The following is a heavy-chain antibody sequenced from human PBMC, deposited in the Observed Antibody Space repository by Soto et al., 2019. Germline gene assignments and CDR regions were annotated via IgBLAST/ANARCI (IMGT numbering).Heavy chain of an antibody. CDR3: ARDSPPCGWYSYYYYYGMDV. CDR2: INAGNGNT. Sequence: ASVKVSCKASGYTFTSYAMHWVRQAPGQRLEWMGWINAGNGNTKYSQKFQGRVTITRDTSASTAYMELSSLRSEDTAVYYCARDSPPCGWYSYYYYYGMDVRAQRTTVTGSS. CDR1: GYTFTSYA. D-gene: IGHD6-19*01. V-gene: IGHV1-3*01. J-gene: IGHJ6*02.